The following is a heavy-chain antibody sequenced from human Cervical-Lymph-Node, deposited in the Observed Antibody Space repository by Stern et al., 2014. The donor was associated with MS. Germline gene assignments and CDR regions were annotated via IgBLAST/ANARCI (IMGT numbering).Heavy chain of an antibody. J-gene: IGHJ6*02. CDR3: ARGESSGYYYYYYGMDV. D-gene: IGHD6-25*01. Sequence: VQLEESGAEVKKPGASVKVSCKASGYTFTGYYMHWVRQAPGQGLEWMGWINPNSGGTNYAQKFQGWVTMTRATSISTAYMELSRLRSDDTAVYYCARGESSGYYYYYYGMDVWGQGTTVTVSS. CDR2: INPNSGGT. CDR1: GYTFTGYY. V-gene: IGHV1-2*04.